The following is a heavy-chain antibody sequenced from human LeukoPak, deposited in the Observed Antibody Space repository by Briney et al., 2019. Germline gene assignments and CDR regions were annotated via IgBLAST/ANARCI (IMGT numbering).Heavy chain of an antibody. CDR2: IYYSGST. Sequence: SETLSLTCTVSGGSISSYYWSWIRQPPGKGLEWIGYIYYSGSTNYNPSLKSRVTIPVDTSKNQFSLKLSSVPAADTAVYYCARDRGSYSSSWYGPVDIWGQGTMVTVSS. CDR1: GGSISSYY. D-gene: IGHD6-13*01. CDR3: ARDRGSYSSSWYGPVDI. V-gene: IGHV4-59*01. J-gene: IGHJ3*02.